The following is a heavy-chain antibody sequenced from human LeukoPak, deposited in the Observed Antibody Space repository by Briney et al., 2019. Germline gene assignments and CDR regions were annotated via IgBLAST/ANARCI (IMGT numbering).Heavy chain of an antibody. J-gene: IGHJ6*04. V-gene: IGHV1-18*04. CDR3: ARDRGSGSYYSPDYYYYGMDV. CDR1: GYTFTSYG. D-gene: IGHD3-10*01. Sequence: GASVKVSCKASGYTFTSYGISWVRQAPGQGLEWMGWISAYNGNTNYAQKLQGRVTMTTDTSTSTAYMELRSLRSDDTAVYYCARDRGSGSYYSPDYYYYGMDVWGKGTTVTVSS. CDR2: ISAYNGNT.